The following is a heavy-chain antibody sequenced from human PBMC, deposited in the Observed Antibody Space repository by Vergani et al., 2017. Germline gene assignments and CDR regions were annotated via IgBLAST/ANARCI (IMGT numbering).Heavy chain of an antibody. D-gene: IGHD4-23*01. J-gene: IGHJ3*02. CDR3: AREQHGGNSEGGFDI. CDR2: IYYSGST. CDR1: GGSISSGGYY. V-gene: IGHV4-31*03. Sequence: QVKLQESGPGLLKPSQTLSLICTVSGGSISSGGYYWSWLRQHPGKGLEWIGYIYYSGSTYYNPSLKSRVTISVDTSKNQFSLKLSSVTAADTAVYYCAREQHGGNSEGGFDIWGQGTMVTVSS.